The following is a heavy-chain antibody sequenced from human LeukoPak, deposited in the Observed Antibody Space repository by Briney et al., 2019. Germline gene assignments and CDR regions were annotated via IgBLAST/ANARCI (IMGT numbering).Heavy chain of an antibody. V-gene: IGHV3-23*01. CDR2: ISGSGGST. J-gene: IGHJ4*02. CDR3: AKFHTPAYYFDY. CDR1: GFTFRSYA. Sequence: PGGSLRLSCAASGFTFRSYAMSWVRQAPGKGLEWVSAISGSGGSTYYADSVKGRFTISRDNSKNTLYLQMNSLRAEDTAVYYCAKFHTPAYYFDYWGQGTLVTVSS.